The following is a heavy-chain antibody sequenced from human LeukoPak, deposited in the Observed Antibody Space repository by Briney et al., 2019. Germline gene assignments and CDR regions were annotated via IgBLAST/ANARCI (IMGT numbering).Heavy chain of an antibody. J-gene: IGHJ4*02. D-gene: IGHD2-2*01. Sequence: SETLSLTCAVYDGSFSGYYWSWIRQPPGKGLEWIGEINHSGSTNYNPSLKSRVTISVDTSKNQFSLKLSSVTAADTAVYYCARGLGYCSSTSCYWAVYFDYWGQGTLVTVSS. V-gene: IGHV4-34*01. CDR1: DGSFSGYY. CDR2: INHSGST. CDR3: ARGLGYCSSTSCYWAVYFDY.